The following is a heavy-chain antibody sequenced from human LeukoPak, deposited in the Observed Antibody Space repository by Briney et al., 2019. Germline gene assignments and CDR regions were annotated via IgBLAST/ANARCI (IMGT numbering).Heavy chain of an antibody. D-gene: IGHD3-10*01. CDR2: IYYSGST. CDR1: GGSIRSGGYY. CDR3: ARRGAGSGSYSFAGYWYFDL. Sequence: SQTLSLTCTVSGGSIRSGGYYWSWIRQHPGKGLEWIGYIYYSGSTYYNPALKSRVTISVDTSKNQFSLKLSSVTAADTAVYYCARRGAGSGSYSFAGYWYFDLWGRGTLVTVSS. V-gene: IGHV4-31*03. J-gene: IGHJ2*01.